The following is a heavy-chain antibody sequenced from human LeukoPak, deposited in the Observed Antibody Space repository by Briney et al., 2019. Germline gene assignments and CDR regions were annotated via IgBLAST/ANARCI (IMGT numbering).Heavy chain of an antibody. V-gene: IGHV3-11*04. Sequence: GGSLRLSCAASGFTFSDSYMTWIRQAPGKGLEWVSYISNSGSSIYYADSVKGRFTISRDNAKNSLYLQMNSLRAEDTAVYYCARVYFDWLLGAFDIWGQGTMVTVSS. CDR2: ISNSGSSI. CDR1: GFTFSDSY. D-gene: IGHD3-9*01. J-gene: IGHJ3*02. CDR3: ARVYFDWLLGAFDI.